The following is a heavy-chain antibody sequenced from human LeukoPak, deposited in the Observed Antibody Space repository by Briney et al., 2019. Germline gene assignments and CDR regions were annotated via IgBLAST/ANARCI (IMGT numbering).Heavy chain of an antibody. V-gene: IGHV3-66*01. CDR2: IYSGGST. Sequence: GGSLRLSCAASGFTVRSNYMSWVRQAPGKGLEWVSVIYSGGSTYHADSVKGRFTISRDDSKNTLFLQMNSLRAEDTAVYYCAREDYYFDSSGTHYFDYWGQGTLVTVSS. CDR1: GFTVRSNY. J-gene: IGHJ4*02. D-gene: IGHD3-22*01. CDR3: AREDYYFDSSGTHYFDY.